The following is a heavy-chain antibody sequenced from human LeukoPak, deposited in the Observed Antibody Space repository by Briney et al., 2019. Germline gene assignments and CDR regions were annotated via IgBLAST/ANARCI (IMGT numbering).Heavy chain of an antibody. CDR3: ASGSDWYKVFDY. V-gene: IGHV3-48*04. CDR1: GFTFSSYS. D-gene: IGHD6-19*01. J-gene: IGHJ4*02. CDR2: ISRSGSTM. Sequence: GGSLRLSCAASGFTFSSYSMNWVRQAPGKGLEWVSYISRSGSTMYYADSVKGRFTISRDNAKNSLYLQMNSLKAEDTAVYYCASGSDWYKVFDYWGQGTLVTVSS.